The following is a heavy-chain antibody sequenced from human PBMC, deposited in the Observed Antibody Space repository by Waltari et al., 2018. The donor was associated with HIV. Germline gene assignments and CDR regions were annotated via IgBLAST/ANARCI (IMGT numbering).Heavy chain of an antibody. CDR3: ARRGVLTYYYTMDV. CDR1: GFPFSNHG. CDR2: LSYDGSDK. V-gene: IGHV3-33*05. Sequence: QVQLVESGGGVVQPGRSLRLSCAASGFPFSNHGMHWPRQAPGKGLEWVAVLSYDGSDKYYADSVRGRFTISRDNSKNTLYLQMNNLRAEDTAVYFCARRGVLTYYYTMDVWGQGTTVTVSS. D-gene: IGHD3-10*01. J-gene: IGHJ6*02.